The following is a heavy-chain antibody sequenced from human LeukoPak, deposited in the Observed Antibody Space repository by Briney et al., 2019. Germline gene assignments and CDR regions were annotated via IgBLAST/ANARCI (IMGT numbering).Heavy chain of an antibody. J-gene: IGHJ5*02. Sequence: ASVKVSCKASGYIFTSYDINWVRQATGQGLEWMGWMNPNSGNTGYAQKFQGRVTITRNTSISTAYMELSSLRSEDTAVYYCARSPTTVVTPPNWFDPWGQGTLVTVSS. CDR3: ARSPTTVVTPPNWFDP. V-gene: IGHV1-8*03. CDR2: MNPNSGNT. D-gene: IGHD4-23*01. CDR1: GYIFTSYD.